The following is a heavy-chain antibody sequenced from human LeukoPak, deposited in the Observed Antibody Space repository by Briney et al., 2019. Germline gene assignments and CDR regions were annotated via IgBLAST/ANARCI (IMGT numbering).Heavy chain of an antibody. D-gene: IGHD4-17*01. CDR2: IYHSGTT. V-gene: IGHV4-31*07. Sequence: PSETLSLTCTVSGGSINSDYYYWSWIRQHPGRGLEWIGYIYHSGTTYYNPPLESRVTISIDTSKNQFSLTLYSVTAADTAGYYCRGATKKGDYKASWGQGTLVPTPQ. CDR3: RGATKKGDYKAS. J-gene: IGHJ5*02. CDR1: GGSINSDYYY.